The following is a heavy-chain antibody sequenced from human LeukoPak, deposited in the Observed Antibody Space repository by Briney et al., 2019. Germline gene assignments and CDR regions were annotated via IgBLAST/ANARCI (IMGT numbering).Heavy chain of an antibody. CDR2: IIPIFGTA. CDR1: GGTFSSYA. V-gene: IGHV1-69*13. D-gene: IGHD6-13*01. Sequence: SVKVSCKASGGTFSSYAISWVRQAPGQGLEWMGGIIPIFGTANYAQKFQGRVTITADESTSTAYMELSSLRSEDTAVYYCATAPRYSSSWRYYFDYWGQGTLVTVSS. CDR3: ATAPRYSSSWRYYFDY. J-gene: IGHJ4*02.